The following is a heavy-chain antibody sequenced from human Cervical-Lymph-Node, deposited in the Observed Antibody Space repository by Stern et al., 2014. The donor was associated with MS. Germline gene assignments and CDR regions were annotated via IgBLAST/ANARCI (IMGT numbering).Heavy chain of an antibody. CDR1: GFSLISSGMR. CDR2: IDWNDER. CDR3: ARMQWSRPDH. V-gene: IGHV2-70*04. J-gene: IGHJ4*02. D-gene: IGHD2-8*01. Sequence: ESGPALVKPTETLTLTCTFSGFSLISSGMRVSWIRQPPGKALEWLARIDWNDERFYSPSLKTRLSISKDTSKNLVVLTMTNMDPDDTATYYCARMQWSRPDHWGQGILVTVSS.